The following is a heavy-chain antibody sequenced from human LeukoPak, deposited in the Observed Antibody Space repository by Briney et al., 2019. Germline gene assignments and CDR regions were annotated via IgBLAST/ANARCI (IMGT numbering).Heavy chain of an antibody. CDR3: ARDGDSGDFVGAFDV. CDR2: ISDTGST. D-gene: IGHD4-17*01. J-gene: IGHJ3*01. V-gene: IGHV4-59*01. Sequence: SETLSLTCSVSGGSMRTYYWGWVRQTPGKGLEFIGYISDTGSTNYNPSLKSQVTISVDTSKSLFSLRLTSAIAADTAVYYCARDGDSGDFVGAFDVWGQGTLVTVSS. CDR1: GGSMRTYY.